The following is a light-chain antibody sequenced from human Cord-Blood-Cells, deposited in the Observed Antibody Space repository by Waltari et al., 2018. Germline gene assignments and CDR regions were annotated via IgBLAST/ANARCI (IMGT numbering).Light chain of an antibody. CDR1: QSISSW. J-gene: IGKJ4*01. CDR2: DAS. V-gene: IGKV1-5*01. CDR3: QQYNSYLLT. Sequence: DIQMTQSHSTLSASVGYRVISTCRASQSISSWLAWYQQKPGKAPKLLIYDASSLESGVPSRFSGSGSGTEFTLTISSLQPDDFATYYCQQYNSYLLTFGGGTKVEIK.